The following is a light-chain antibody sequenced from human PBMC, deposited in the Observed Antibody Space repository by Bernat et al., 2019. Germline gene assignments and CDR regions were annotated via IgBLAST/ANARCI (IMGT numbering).Light chain of an antibody. CDR3: SSYAGSNNWV. J-gene: IGLJ3*02. CDR2: EVT. V-gene: IGLV2-8*01. Sequence: QSALTQPPSASGSPGQSVAISCTGTGSDVGSYNYVSCYQQHPGKAPKLMIYEVTKRPSGVPDRFSGSKSGNTASLTVSGLQAEDESNYYCSSYAGSNNWVFGGGTKLTVL. CDR1: GSDVGSYNY.